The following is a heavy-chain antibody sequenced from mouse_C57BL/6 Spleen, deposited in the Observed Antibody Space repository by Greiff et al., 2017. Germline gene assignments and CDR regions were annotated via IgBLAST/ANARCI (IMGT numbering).Heavy chain of an antibody. CDR2: ISSGGSYT. CDR3: ARHWNYAMDY. CDR1: GFTFSSYG. Sequence: EVQGVESGGDLVKPGGSLKLSCAASGFTFSSYGMSWVRQTPDKRLEWVATISSGGSYTYYPDSVKGRFTISRENAKNTLYLQMSSLKSEDTAMYYCARHWNYAMDYWGQGTSVTVSS. V-gene: IGHV5-6*01. J-gene: IGHJ4*01.